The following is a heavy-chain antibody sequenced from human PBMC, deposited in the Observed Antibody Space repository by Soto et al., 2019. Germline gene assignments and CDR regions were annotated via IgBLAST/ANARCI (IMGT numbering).Heavy chain of an antibody. J-gene: IGHJ1*01. CDR1: GFTFSSYW. Sequence: GGSLRLSCAASGFTFSSYWMHWVRQVPGKGLEWVARINGDGSITSHADSVTGRFTISRDNAKDTLDLQMRSLRAEDTGVYYCARAETTKYDSSGYGYWGQGVRVTVSS. D-gene: IGHD3-22*01. CDR3: ARAETTKYDSSGYGY. V-gene: IGHV3-74*03. CDR2: INGDGSIT.